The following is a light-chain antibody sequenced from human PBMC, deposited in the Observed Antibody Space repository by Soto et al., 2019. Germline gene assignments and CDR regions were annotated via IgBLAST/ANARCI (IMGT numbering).Light chain of an antibody. V-gene: IGLV2-23*02. J-gene: IGLJ1*01. Sequence: QSALTQPASVSGSPGQSITISCTGTSSDVGSYNLVSWYQQHPGKAPKLMIYEVSKRPSGVSNRFSGSKSGNTASLTISGLLAEDEADYYCCSYAGSSTFYVFGTGTKV. CDR2: EVS. CDR3: CSYAGSSTFYV. CDR1: SSDVGSYNL.